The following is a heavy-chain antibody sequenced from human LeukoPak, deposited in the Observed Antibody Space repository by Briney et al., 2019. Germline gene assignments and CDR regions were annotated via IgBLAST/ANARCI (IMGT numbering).Heavy chain of an antibody. CDR3: ARDQLAFSGYDTLFDY. Sequence: GGSLRLSCAVSGFTLSSYALHWVRQAPGQGLEWGAVIAYEGSNKYYADSGKGRFTISRDDSKNTVYLKMNKLRTEDTAVYYCARDQLAFSGYDTLFDYWGQGALVTVSS. CDR2: IAYEGSNK. J-gene: IGHJ4*02. V-gene: IGHV3-30*04. CDR1: GFTLSSYA. D-gene: IGHD5-12*01.